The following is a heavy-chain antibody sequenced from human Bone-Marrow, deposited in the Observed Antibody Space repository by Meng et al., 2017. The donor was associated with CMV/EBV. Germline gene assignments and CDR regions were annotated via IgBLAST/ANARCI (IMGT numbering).Heavy chain of an antibody. CDR1: GFTVSSNY. V-gene: IGHV3-53*01. D-gene: IGHD2-2*01. J-gene: IGHJ3*02. CDR3: ARYCSSTSCFNDAFEI. Sequence: GGSLRLSCAASGFTVSSNYMSWVRQAPGKGLEWVSVIYSGGSTYYADSVKGRFTISRDNSKNTLYLQMNSLRAEDTAVYYCARYCSSTSCFNDAFEIWGQGTMVTVSS. CDR2: IYSGGST.